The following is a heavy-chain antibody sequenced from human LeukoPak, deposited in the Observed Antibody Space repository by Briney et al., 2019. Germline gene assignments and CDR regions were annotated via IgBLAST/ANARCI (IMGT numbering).Heavy chain of an antibody. V-gene: IGHV3-23*01. CDR3: AEDLDIVATITGN. J-gene: IGHJ4*02. Sequence: PGGSLRLSCAASGFTFSNYAMSWVRQAPGKGLEWVSAISGSGGTTYYADSVKGRFTISRDNSKNTLYLQMNSLRAEDTAVYYCAEDLDIVATITGNWGQGTLVTVSS. CDR2: ISGSGGTT. CDR1: GFTFSNYA. D-gene: IGHD5-12*01.